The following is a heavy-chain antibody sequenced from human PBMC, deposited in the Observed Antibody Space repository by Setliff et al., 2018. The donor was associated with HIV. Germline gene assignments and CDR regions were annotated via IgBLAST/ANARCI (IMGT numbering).Heavy chain of an antibody. Sequence: SETLSLTCTVSDASISNYNWSWIRQPPGKGLEWIGYIYYSGSTNYNPSLKSRVTISIDTSTNQFSLKLSSVTAADTAVYYCARLFIPNYFDPWGQGTLVTVSS. V-gene: IGHV4-59*08. CDR2: IYYSGST. CDR1: DASISNYN. J-gene: IGHJ5*02. CDR3: ARLFIPNYFDP. D-gene: IGHD2-21*01.